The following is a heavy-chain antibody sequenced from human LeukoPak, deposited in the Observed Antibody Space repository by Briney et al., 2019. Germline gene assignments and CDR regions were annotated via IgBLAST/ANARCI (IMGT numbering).Heavy chain of an antibody. J-gene: IGHJ4*02. CDR3: ARGQTTVIPYYFDY. CDR2: ISSSSSYI. D-gene: IGHD4-17*01. Sequence: GGSLRLSCVASGFTFSSYSMNWVRQAPGKGLEWVSSISSSSSYIYYADSVKGRFTISRDNAKNSLYLQMNSLRAEDTAVYYCARGQTTVIPYYFDYWGQGTLVTVSS. CDR1: GFTFSSYS. V-gene: IGHV3-21*01.